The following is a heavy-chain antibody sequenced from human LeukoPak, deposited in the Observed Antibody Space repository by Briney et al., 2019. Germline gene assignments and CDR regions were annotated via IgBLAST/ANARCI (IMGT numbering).Heavy chain of an antibody. CDR1: VGSFSRGGSY. V-gene: IGHV4-31*03. CDR3: ARETAGYSGYDG. CDR2: IYYSGST. Sequence: SETLSLTCTVSVGSFSRGGSYGRCTPQPPGKGLEWIGYIYYSGSTYYNPSLKSRVTISVDTSKNQFSLKLSSVTAADTAVYYCARETAGYSGYDGWGQGTLVTVSS. J-gene: IGHJ4*02. D-gene: IGHD5-12*01.